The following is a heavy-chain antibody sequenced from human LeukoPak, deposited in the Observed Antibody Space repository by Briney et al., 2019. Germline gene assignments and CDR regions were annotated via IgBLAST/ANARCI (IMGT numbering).Heavy chain of an antibody. Sequence: ASVKVSCKASGYTFTTYGISWVRQAPGQGLEWMGWISAYNGNTNYAQKLQGRVTMTTDTSTSTAYMELRSLRSDDTAVYYCARDATYDSSGYRAYDIWGQGTMVTVSS. CDR3: ARDATYDSSGYRAYDI. D-gene: IGHD3-22*01. CDR2: ISAYNGNT. CDR1: GYTFTTYG. V-gene: IGHV1-18*01. J-gene: IGHJ3*02.